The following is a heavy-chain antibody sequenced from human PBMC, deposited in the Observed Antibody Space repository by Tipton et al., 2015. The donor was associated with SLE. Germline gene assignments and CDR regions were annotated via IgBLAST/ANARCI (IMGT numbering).Heavy chain of an antibody. J-gene: IGHJ3*02. CDR1: GGSISSHY. CDR2: IYYSGST. V-gene: IGHV4-59*11. Sequence: LRLSCTVSGGSISSHYWSWIRQPPGKGLEWIGYIYYSGSTNYNPSLKSRVTISVDTSKNQFSLKLSSVTAADTAVYYCARDPVVVTAIHAFDIWGQGTMVTVSS. D-gene: IGHD2-21*02. CDR3: ARDPVVVTAIHAFDI.